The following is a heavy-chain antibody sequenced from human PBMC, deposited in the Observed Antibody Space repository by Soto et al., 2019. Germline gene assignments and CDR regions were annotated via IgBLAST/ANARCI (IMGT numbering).Heavy chain of an antibody. CDR3: AREKTGSDAFDI. D-gene: IGHD1-1*01. CDR1: GFTFSSYD. Sequence: GESLKISCAASGFTFSSYDMHWVRQATGKGLEWVSAIGTAGDTYYPGSVKGRFTISRENAKNSLYLQMNSLRAGDTAVYYCAREKTGSDAFDIWGQGTMVTVSS. V-gene: IGHV3-13*01. CDR2: IGTAGDT. J-gene: IGHJ3*02.